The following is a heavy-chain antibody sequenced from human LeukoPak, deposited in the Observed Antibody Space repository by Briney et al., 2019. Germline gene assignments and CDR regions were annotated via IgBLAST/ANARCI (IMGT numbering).Heavy chain of an antibody. Sequence: ASVKVSCKASGYTFTGYYMHWVRQAPGQGLEWMGWINPNSGGTNYAQKFQGRVTMTGDTSISTAYMELSRLRSDDTAVYYCARRGIAAAGYYYYGMDVWGQGTTVTVSS. D-gene: IGHD6-13*01. CDR1: GYTFTGYY. V-gene: IGHV1-2*02. J-gene: IGHJ6*02. CDR2: INPNSGGT. CDR3: ARRGIAAAGYYYYGMDV.